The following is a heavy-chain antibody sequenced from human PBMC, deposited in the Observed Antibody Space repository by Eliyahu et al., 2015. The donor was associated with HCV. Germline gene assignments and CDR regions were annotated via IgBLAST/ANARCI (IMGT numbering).Heavy chain of an antibody. J-gene: IGHJ3*02. D-gene: IGHD6-19*01. CDR3: ASGYSSGWRPDAFDI. V-gene: IGHV4-59*08. CDR2: IYYSGST. CDR1: GXSISXYY. Sequence: QVQLQESGPGLVKPSETLSLPCTVSGXSISXYYWSWIRQPPGKGLEWIGYIYYSGSTNYNPSLKSRVTISVDTSKNQFSLKLSSVTAADTAVYYCASGYSSGWRPDAFDIWGQGTMVTVSS.